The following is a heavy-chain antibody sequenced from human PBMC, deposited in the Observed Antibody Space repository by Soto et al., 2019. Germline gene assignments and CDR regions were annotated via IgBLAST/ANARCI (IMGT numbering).Heavy chain of an antibody. CDR3: ARRASSGYYTAPFDY. Sequence: TLSLTCTVSGGAISGYYWSLIRQPAGKGLEWIGRIYTSGSTNYNPSLKSRVTISVDTSKNQFSLKLSSVTAADTAVYYCARRASSGYYTAPFDYWGQGTLVTVSS. J-gene: IGHJ4*02. V-gene: IGHV4-4*07. CDR1: GGAISGYY. D-gene: IGHD3-22*01. CDR2: IYTSGST.